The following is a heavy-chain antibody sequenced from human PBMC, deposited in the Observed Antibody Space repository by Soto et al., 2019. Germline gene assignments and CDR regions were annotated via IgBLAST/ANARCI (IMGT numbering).Heavy chain of an antibody. Sequence: SETLSLTCAVYGGSFSGYYWSWIRQPPGKGLEWIGEINHSGSTNYNPSLKSRVTISVDTSKNQFSLKVQSVSAADTALYYCARHEWGWPRSLGHWGRGTPVTVSS. CDR3: ARHEWGWPRSLGH. V-gene: IGHV4-34*01. CDR2: INHSGST. D-gene: IGHD2-15*01. CDR1: GGSFSGYY. J-gene: IGHJ4*02.